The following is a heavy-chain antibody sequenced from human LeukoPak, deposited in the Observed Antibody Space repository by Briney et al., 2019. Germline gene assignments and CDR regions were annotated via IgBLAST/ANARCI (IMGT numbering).Heavy chain of an antibody. D-gene: IGHD1/OR15-1a*01. V-gene: IGHV1-18*01. CDR2: ISAYNGNI. Sequence: ASVKVSCKASGYTFTRYGISRVRQAPGQGLEWMGWISAYNGNIKYAQKLQGRVTMTTDTSTSTAYMELRSLRSDDTAVYYCARGRSSRTSRLHPDYWGQGTLVTVSS. CDR1: GYTFTRYG. J-gene: IGHJ4*02. CDR3: ARGRSSRTSRLHPDY.